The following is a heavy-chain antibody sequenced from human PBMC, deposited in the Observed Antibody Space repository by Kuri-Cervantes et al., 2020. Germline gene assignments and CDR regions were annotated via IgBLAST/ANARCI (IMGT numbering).Heavy chain of an antibody. CDR3: AKALAMYYYGSGRMGY. J-gene: IGHJ4*02. CDR1: GFTFSSYG. D-gene: IGHD3-10*01. Sequence: GGSLRLSCAASGFTFSSYGMHWVRQAPGKGLEWVAVISYDGSNKYYADSVKGQFTISRDNSKNTLYLQMNSLRAEDTAVYYCAKALAMYYYGSGRMGYWGQGTLVTVSS. V-gene: IGHV3-30*18. CDR2: ISYDGSNK.